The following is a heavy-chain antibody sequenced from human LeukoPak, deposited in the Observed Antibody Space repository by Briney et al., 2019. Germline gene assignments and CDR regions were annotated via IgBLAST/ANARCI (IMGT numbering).Heavy chain of an antibody. Sequence: GGSLRLSCAASGFTFDDYAMHWVRQAPGKGLEWVSGISWNSGSLGYADSVKGRFTISRDNAKNSLYLQMNSLRAEDTAVHYCVRDGGSAWYINGDEAFDIWGQGTMVTVSS. CDR1: GFTFDDYA. J-gene: IGHJ3*02. CDR2: ISWNSGSL. CDR3: VRDGGSAWYINGDEAFDI. D-gene: IGHD6-19*01. V-gene: IGHV3-9*01.